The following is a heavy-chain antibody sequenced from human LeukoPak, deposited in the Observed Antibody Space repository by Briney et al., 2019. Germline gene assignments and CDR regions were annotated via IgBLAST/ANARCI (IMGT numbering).Heavy chain of an antibody. CDR1: GGSIGIDDYY. D-gene: IGHD5-24*01. V-gene: IGHV4-30-2*01. CDR3: ARVRDPYYYYMDV. J-gene: IGHJ6*03. Sequence: PSETLSLTCTVSGGSIGIDDYYWTWIRQPPGKGLEWIGYIYHRGTTCYNPSLESRVTISVDRSKNQFSLKLSSVTAADTAMFYCARVRDPYYYYMDVWGKGTTVTVSS. CDR2: IYHRGTT.